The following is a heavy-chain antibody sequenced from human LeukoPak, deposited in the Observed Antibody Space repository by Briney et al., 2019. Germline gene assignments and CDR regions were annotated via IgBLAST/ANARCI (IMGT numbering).Heavy chain of an antibody. CDR2: TNPNSGGT. D-gene: IGHD5-24*01. J-gene: IGHJ4*02. CDR1: GYTFTGYY. V-gene: IGHV1-2*02. Sequence: GASVKVSCKASGYTFTGYYMHWVRQAPGQGLEWMGWTNPNSGGTNYAQKFQGRVAMTRDTSISTAYMELRSLRSDDTAVYYCARDLRDRDGYNLDPYLDYWGQGTLVTVSS. CDR3: ARDLRDRDGYNLDPYLDY.